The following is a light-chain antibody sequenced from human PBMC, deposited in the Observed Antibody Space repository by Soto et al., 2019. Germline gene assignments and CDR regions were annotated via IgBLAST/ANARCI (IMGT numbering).Light chain of an antibody. J-gene: IGLJ2*01. CDR3: SSYTSNTTVL. V-gene: IGLV2-14*01. Sequence: QSVLTQPASVSGSPGQSIIISCTGTSSDVGGYNYVSWYQQHPGKAPKLMIYEVSNRPSGVSNRFSGSKSGNTASLTISGLQAEDEADYYCSSYTSNTTVLFGGGTKLTVL. CDR2: EVS. CDR1: SSDVGGYNY.